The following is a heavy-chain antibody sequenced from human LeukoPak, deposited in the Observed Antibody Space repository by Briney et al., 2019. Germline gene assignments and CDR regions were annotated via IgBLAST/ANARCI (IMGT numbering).Heavy chain of an antibody. Sequence: PGGSLRLSCAASGFTFSSYSMNWVRQAPGKGLEWVAYISSSSSTIYYAYSVKGRFTISRDNAENSLYLQMNSLRAEDTAVYYCARDGGDGLNWGQGTLVTVSS. D-gene: IGHD2-21*01. V-gene: IGHV3-48*01. CDR1: GFTFSSYS. J-gene: IGHJ4*02. CDR3: ARDGGDGLN. CDR2: ISSSSSTI.